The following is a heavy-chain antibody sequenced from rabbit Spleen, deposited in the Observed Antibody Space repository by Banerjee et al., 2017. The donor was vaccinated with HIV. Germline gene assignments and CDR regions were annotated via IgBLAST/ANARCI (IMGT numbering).Heavy chain of an antibody. CDR1: GFSFSFSNY. CDR2: IAAGVSGTT. V-gene: IGHV1S40*01. J-gene: IGHJ4*01. CDR3: ARDYGSSGWNYAFKL. D-gene: IGHD4-1*01. Sequence: QSLEESGGDLVKPGASLTLTCTASGFSFSFSNYLCWVRQPPGKGPEWIACIAAGVSGTTYYATWAKGRFTISNPSSTTVTLQMTSLTAADTATYFCARDYGSSGWNYAFKLWGPGTLVTVS.